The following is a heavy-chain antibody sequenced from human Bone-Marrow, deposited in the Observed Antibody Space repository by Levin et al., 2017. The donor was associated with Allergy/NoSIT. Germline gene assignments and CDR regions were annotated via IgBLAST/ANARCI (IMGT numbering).Heavy chain of an antibody. V-gene: IGHV1-69*01. Sequence: KISCKVSGGTFSNYAINWVRQAPGQGLEWMGGIIPIFGKVKDSQKFQGRVTITADASSRTVYMELSSLTSDDTAVYYCATKVLDSGSGFDYFQHWGQGTLVTVSS. D-gene: IGHD6-13*01. J-gene: IGHJ1*01. CDR3: ATKVLDSGSGFDYFQH. CDR1: GGTFSNYA. CDR2: IIPIFGKV.